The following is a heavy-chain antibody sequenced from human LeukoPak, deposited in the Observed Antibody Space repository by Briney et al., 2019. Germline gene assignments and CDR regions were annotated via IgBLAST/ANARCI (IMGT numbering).Heavy chain of an antibody. V-gene: IGHV3-30*02. Sequence: PGGSLRLSCAASGFTFSSYGMHWVRQAPGKGLEWVAFIRYDGSNKYYADSVKGRFTISRDNSKNTLYLQMNSLRAEDTAVYYCAKDQEVGGIVGATLFYWGQGTLVTVSS. CDR2: IRYDGSNK. J-gene: IGHJ4*02. CDR3: AKDQEVGGIVGATLFY. D-gene: IGHD1-26*01. CDR1: GFTFSSYG.